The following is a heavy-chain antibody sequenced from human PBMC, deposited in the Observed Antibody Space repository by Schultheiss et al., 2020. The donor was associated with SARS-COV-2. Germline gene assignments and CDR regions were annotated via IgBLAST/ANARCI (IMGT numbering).Heavy chain of an antibody. CDR1: GFTFSSNA. D-gene: IGHD6-19*01. V-gene: IGHV3-74*03. CDR2: INSDGSRR. Sequence: GGSLRLSCAASGFTFSSNAMHWVRQAPGKRPLWVSRINSDGSRREVADSVEGRFTMSRDNGKNTVYLQMNSLRAEDTAVYYCVRDAGNSGRYGGQGTLVTVSS. CDR3: VRDAGNSGRY. J-gene: IGHJ4*02.